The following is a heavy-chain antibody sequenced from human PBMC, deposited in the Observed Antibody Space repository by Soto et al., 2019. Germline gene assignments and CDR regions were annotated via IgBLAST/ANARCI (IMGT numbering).Heavy chain of an antibody. D-gene: IGHD3-10*01. CDR3: ATDLSDVGGAVAMVRGVTPPGY. CDR2: VDPEDGET. J-gene: IGHJ4*02. CDR1: GYTFTDYY. Sequence: EVQLVQSGAEVKKPGATVKISCKVSGYTFTDYYMHWVQQAPGKGLEWMGLVDPEDGETIYAEKFQGRVTITADTSTDTAYMELSSLRSEDTAVYYCATDLSDVGGAVAMVRGVTPPGYWGQGTLVTVSS. V-gene: IGHV1-69-2*01.